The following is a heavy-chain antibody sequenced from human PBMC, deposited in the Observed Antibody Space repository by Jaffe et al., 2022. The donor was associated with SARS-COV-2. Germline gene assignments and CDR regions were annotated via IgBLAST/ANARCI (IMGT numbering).Heavy chain of an antibody. D-gene: IGHD4-17*01. V-gene: IGHV3-30*18. CDR3: AKDDNGGNPDY. Sequence: QVQLVESGGGVVQPGRSLRLSCAASGFTFSSYGMHWVRQAPGKGLEWVAVISYDGSNKYYADSVKGRFTISRDNSKNTLYLQMNSLRAEDTAVYYCAKDDNGGNPDYWGQGTLVTVSS. CDR1: GFTFSSYG. J-gene: IGHJ4*02. CDR2: ISYDGSNK.